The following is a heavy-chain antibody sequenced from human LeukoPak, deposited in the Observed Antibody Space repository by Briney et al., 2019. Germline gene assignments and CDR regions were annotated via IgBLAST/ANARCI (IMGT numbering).Heavy chain of an antibody. J-gene: IGHJ4*02. CDR3: TIAQDYHDSSGYYLEYYFDF. CDR1: GYTLTKLS. V-gene: IGHV1-24*01. D-gene: IGHD3-22*01. Sequence: GASVNVSCKVSGYTLTKLSMHWVRQAPGKGLEWMGGFYAEDGETIYAQNLQGRVTMTKDTSTDTGHIDLSSLRAEDTAVYYCTIAQDYHDSSGYYLEYYFDFWGQGTLVTVSS. CDR2: FYAEDGET.